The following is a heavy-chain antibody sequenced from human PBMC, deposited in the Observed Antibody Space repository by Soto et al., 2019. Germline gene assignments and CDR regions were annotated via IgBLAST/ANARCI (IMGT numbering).Heavy chain of an antibody. D-gene: IGHD5-12*01. CDR2: MFYSGSP. CDR3: ARVRVATIRSSFDS. CDR1: GGSIRDSDYY. J-gene: IGHJ4*02. V-gene: IGHV4-30-4*01. Sequence: PSETLSLTCTVSGGSIRDSDYYWSWVRQPPGRGLEWIGYMFYSGSPYYTPSLKSRVTMSVDTSKNQFSLKLSSVTAADTAVYYFARVRVATIRSSFDSWGQGTLVTVSS.